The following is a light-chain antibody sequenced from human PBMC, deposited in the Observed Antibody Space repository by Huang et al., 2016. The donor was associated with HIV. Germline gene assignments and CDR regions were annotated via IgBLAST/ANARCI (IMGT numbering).Light chain of an antibody. J-gene: IGKJ2*01. CDR2: DAS. CDR1: ESVANF. V-gene: IGKV3-11*01. Sequence: EIVLTQSPATLSLSPGERATLSCRASESVANFLAWYQQKPGQAPRLLIYDASNRAAGIPTRFSGSGSGTDFTLTISRLEPEDFAIYYCQQRSSWYTFGQGTKVEIK. CDR3: QQRSSWYT.